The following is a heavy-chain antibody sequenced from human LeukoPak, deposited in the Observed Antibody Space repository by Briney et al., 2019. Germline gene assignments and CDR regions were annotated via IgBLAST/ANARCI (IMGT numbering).Heavy chain of an antibody. J-gene: IGHJ4*02. Sequence: PGGSLRLSCAASGFTFSSYGITWVPQAPGKGLEWVSTISATGGSTYYADSGKGRFTISRDNSKDTLYLQMNSLRAEDTAVYYCAKGGYSSGWRNYFDYWGQGTLVTVSS. CDR3: AKGGYSSGWRNYFDY. CDR1: GFTFSSYG. CDR2: ISATGGST. D-gene: IGHD6-19*01. V-gene: IGHV3-23*01.